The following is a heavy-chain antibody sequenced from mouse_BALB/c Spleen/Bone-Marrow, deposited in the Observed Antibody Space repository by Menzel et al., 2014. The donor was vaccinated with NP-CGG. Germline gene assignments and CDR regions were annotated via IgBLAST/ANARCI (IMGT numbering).Heavy chain of an antibody. CDR3: ATLTGTFDY. CDR1: GFNIKDTY. J-gene: IGHJ2*01. CDR2: IDPASDYT. Sequence: EVQLQQSGAELVKPGASVKLSCTASGFNIKDTYMHWVKQRPEQGLEWIGRIDPASDYTQFDSKFQGKATITADTSSNTAYLQLSSLTSEDTAVYYSATLTGTFDYWGQGTPRTVSS. D-gene: IGHD4-1*01. V-gene: IGHV14-3*02.